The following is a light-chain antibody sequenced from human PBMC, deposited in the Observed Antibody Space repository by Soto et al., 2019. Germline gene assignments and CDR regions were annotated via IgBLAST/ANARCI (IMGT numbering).Light chain of an antibody. J-gene: IGLJ1*01. CDR1: SSNIGGNS. Sequence: QPVLTQPPSASGTPRPRVTISCSGSSSNIGGNSVSWYQQLPGTAPKLLIYDDNKRPSGIPDRFSGSKSGTSATLGITGFQTGDEADYYCGSWDSSLSAYVFGTGTKVTVL. CDR2: DDN. V-gene: IGLV1-51*01. CDR3: GSWDSSLSAYV.